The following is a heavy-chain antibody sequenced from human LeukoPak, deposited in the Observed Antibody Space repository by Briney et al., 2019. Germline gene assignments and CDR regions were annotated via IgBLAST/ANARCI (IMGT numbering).Heavy chain of an antibody. CDR3: ARDPPSDPSVSFDY. Sequence: ASVKVSCKASGYTFTEHYMHWVRQAPGQGLEWMGEIHSNSGGTRYAQRFQGRVTMTRDTSISTVYMELSSLTSDDSAVYYCARDPPSDPSVSFDYWGQGSLATVSS. D-gene: IGHD5-24*01. J-gene: IGHJ4*02. CDR1: GYTFTEHY. CDR2: IHSNSGGT. V-gene: IGHV1-2*02.